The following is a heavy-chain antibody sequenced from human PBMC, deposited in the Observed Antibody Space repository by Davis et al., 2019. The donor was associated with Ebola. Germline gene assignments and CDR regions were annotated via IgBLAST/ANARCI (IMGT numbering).Heavy chain of an antibody. D-gene: IGHD2-21*01. V-gene: IGHV3-30-3*01. CDR3: ARDHAGINWFDP. J-gene: IGHJ5*02. CDR1: GFTFSSYA. CDR2: ISYDGSNK. Sequence: GESLKISCAASGFTFSSYAMHWVRQAPGKGLEWVAVISYDGSNKYYADSVKGRFTISRDNSKNTLYLQMNSLRAEDTAVYYCARDHAGINWFDPWGQGTLVTVSS.